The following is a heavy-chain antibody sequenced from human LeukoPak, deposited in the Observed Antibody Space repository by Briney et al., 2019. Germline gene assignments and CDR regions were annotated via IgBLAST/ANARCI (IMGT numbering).Heavy chain of an antibody. D-gene: IGHD6-13*01. J-gene: IGHJ6*03. CDR1: GFTFSSYA. CDR2: IRYDGSNK. V-gene: IGHV3-30*02. CDR3: AKGKWSAAAGNYYYYMDV. Sequence: PGGSLRLSCAASGFTFSSYAMHWVRQAPGKGLEWVAFIRYDGSNKYYADSVKGRFTISRDNSKNTLYLQMNSLRAEDTAVYYCAKGKWSAAAGNYYYYMDVWGKGTTVTVSS.